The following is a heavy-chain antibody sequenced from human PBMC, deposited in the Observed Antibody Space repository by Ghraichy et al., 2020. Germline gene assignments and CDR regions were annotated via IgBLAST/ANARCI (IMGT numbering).Heavy chain of an antibody. D-gene: IGHD1-7*01. V-gene: IGHV4-59*01. Sequence: SETLSLTCTVSGGSISSYYWNWIRQPPGKGLEWIGYIYYSGSTNYNPSLKSRVTISVDTSKNQFSLKLSSVTAADTAVYYCARDRVGNYAAFDYWGQGTLVTVSS. CDR1: GGSISSYY. CDR2: IYYSGST. CDR3: ARDRVGNYAAFDY. J-gene: IGHJ4*02.